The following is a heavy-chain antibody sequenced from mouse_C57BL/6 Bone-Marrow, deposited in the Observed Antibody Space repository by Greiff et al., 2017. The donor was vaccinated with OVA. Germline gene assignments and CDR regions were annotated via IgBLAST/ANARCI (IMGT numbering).Heavy chain of an antibody. D-gene: IGHD1-1*01. CDR1: GYTFTSYW. J-gene: IGHJ2*01. Sequence: VHVKQSGTVLARPGASVKMSCKTSGYTFTSYWMHWVKQRPGQGLEWIGAIYPGNSDTSYNQKFKGKAKLTAVTSASTAYMELSSLTNEDSAVYYCTSGEAFINFDYWGQGTTLTVSS. CDR3: TSGEAFINFDY. V-gene: IGHV1-5*01. CDR2: IYPGNSDT.